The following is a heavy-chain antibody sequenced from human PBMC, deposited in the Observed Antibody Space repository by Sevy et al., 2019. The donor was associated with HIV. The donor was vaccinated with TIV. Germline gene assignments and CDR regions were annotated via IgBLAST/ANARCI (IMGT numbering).Heavy chain of an antibody. V-gene: IGHV4-30-2*01. J-gene: IGHJ3*01. CDR1: GGSISTGGFS. CDR3: VRGPSYGYVSYGFDV. D-gene: IGHD3-16*01. Sequence: SETLSLTCAVSGGSISTGGFSWNWIWQPPGKGLEWIGHIYRTGNTYYNPSLGSRVSISVDRSKNQFSLKLSSVTAADTAVYYCVRGPSYGYVSYGFDVWGQGTMVTVSS. CDR2: IYRTGNT.